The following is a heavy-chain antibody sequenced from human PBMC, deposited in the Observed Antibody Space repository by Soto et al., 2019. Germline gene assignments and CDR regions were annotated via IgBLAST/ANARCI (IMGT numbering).Heavy chain of an antibody. CDR1: GCTFSDYY. CDR2: ISSSGSTI. J-gene: IGHJ4*02. CDR3: ARDRGGGSFDY. V-gene: IGHV3-11*01. Sequence: GGSLRLSCAASGCTFSDYYMSWISKAPGKGLEWVSYISSSGSTIYYADSVKGRFTISRDNTKNSLYLQMSRLRSDDTAVYYCARDRGGGSFDYWGLGTLVTVS. D-gene: IGHD1-26*01.